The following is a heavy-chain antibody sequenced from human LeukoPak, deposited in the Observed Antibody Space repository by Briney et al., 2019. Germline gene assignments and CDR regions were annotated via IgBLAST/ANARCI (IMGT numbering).Heavy chain of an antibody. V-gene: IGHV3-23*01. CDR1: GFTFSSYA. J-gene: IGHJ4*02. CDR2: ISGSGGST. Sequence: GGSLRLSCAASGFTFSSYAMSWVRQAPGKGLEWVSGISGSGGSTYCADSVKGRFTISRDNSKNTVYLQMNSLRAEDTAVYYCAKQEGYFDYWGQGTLVTVSS. CDR3: AKQEGYFDY.